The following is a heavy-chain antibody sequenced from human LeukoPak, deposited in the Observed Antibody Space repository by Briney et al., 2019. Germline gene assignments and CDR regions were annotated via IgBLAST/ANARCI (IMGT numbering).Heavy chain of an antibody. CDR3: ARGSRTIELGDDY. V-gene: IGHV3-48*03. Sequence: GGSLRLSCAASGFTFSSYEMNWVRQAPGKGLEWVSYISSSGSTIYYADSVKGRFTISRDNAKNSLYLQMSSLRAEDTAVYYCARGSRTIELGDDYWGQGTLVTVSS. J-gene: IGHJ4*02. CDR2: ISSSGSTI. D-gene: IGHD5-24*01. CDR1: GFTFSSYE.